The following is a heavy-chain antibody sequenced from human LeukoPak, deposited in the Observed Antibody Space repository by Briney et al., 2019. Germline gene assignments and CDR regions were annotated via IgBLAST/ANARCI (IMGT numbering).Heavy chain of an antibody. CDR2: IIPIFGTA. D-gene: IGHD3-22*01. Sequence: SVKVSCKASGGTFSSYAISWVRQAPGQGLERMGGIIPIFGTANYAQNFQGRVTITADESTSTAYMELSSLRSEDTAVYYCARDLERDYDSSPIGAFDIWGQGTMVTVSS. J-gene: IGHJ3*02. CDR1: GGTFSSYA. V-gene: IGHV1-69*13. CDR3: ARDLERDYDSSPIGAFDI.